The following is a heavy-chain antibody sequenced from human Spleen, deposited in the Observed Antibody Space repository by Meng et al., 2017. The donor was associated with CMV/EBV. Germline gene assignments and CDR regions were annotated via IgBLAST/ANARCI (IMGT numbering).Heavy chain of an antibody. CDR2: IDWDDDK. CDR3: ARSASNYYYYGMDV. CDR1: GFSLSTSGMR. J-gene: IGHJ6*02. V-gene: IGHV2-70D*14. Sequence: SGPTLVQPTQTLTQTCTFSGFSLSTSGMRVSWIRQPPGKALEWLARIDWDDDKFFSTSLRTRLTISKDTSKNQVVLTMTNMDPVDTATYYCARSASNYYYYGMDVWGQGTTVTVSS.